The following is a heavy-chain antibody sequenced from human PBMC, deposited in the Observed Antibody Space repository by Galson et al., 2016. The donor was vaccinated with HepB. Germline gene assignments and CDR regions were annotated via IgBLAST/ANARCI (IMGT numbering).Heavy chain of an antibody. CDR3: AKDLGKSVGTIAY. V-gene: IGHV3-9*01. CDR1: GFTFGNYA. Sequence: SLRLSCAGSGFTFGNYAMHWVRQPPGKGLEWASGISWNTGNKVYADSVRGRFTISRDNAKNSLYLQMNSLRAEDTALYYCAKDLGKSVGTIAYWGQGALVTVSS. D-gene: IGHD5/OR15-5a*01. CDR2: ISWNTGNK. J-gene: IGHJ4*02.